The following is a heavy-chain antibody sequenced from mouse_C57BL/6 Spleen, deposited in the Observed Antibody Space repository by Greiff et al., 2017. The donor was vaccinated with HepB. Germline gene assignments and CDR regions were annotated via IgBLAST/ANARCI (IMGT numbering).Heavy chain of an antibody. CDR2: IDPETGGT. Sequence: VQLQESGAELVRPGASVTLSCKASGYTFTDYEMHWVKQTPVHGLEWIGAIDPETGGTAYNQKFKGKAILTADKSSSTAYMELRSLTSEDSAVYYCTITLDYWGQGTTLTVSS. CDR3: TITLDY. D-gene: IGHD2-4*01. J-gene: IGHJ2*01. CDR1: GYTFTDYE. V-gene: IGHV1-15*01.